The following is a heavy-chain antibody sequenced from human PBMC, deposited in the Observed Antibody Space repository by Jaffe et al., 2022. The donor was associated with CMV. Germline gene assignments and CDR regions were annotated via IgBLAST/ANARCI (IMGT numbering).Heavy chain of an antibody. Sequence: EVQLVESGGGLVQPGGSLRLSCAASGFTFSSYWMHWVRQVPGKGLVWVSRINGDGSTTDYADSVKGRFTISRDNAKNTLFLQMNSLGAEDTAIYYCARDQFFYGSGSYPSGWFDPWGQGTLVTVSS. V-gene: IGHV3-74*01. J-gene: IGHJ5*02. CDR1: GFTFSSYW. CDR2: INGDGSTT. CDR3: ARDQFFYGSGSYPSGWFDP. D-gene: IGHD3-10*01.